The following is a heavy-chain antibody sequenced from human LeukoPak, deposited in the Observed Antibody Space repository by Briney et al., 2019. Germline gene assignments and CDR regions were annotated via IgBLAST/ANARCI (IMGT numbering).Heavy chain of an antibody. D-gene: IGHD3-22*01. CDR3: ARAFYPTYYYDSSGYGGGFDP. CDR1: GFTFSSYW. V-gene: IGHV3-7*01. Sequence: GGSLRLSCAASGFTFSSYWMSWVRQAPGKGLEWVANIKQDGSEQYYVDSVKGRFTISRDNAKNSLYLQMNSLRAEDTAVYYCARAFYPTYYYDSSGYGGGFDPWGQGTLVTVSS. J-gene: IGHJ5*02. CDR2: IKQDGSEQ.